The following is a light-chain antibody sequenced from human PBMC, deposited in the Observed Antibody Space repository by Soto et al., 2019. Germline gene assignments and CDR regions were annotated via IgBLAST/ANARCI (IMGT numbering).Light chain of an antibody. Sequence: QSVLTQPRSVSGSPGQSVTISCTGTSSDVGGYNYVSWYQQHPGKAPKLMIYDVSKRPSGVPDRFSGSKSGNTASLTISGLQAEGEADYYCCSYAGSPRVFGTGTKVTVL. J-gene: IGLJ1*01. V-gene: IGLV2-11*01. CDR2: DVS. CDR3: CSYAGSPRV. CDR1: SSDVGGYNY.